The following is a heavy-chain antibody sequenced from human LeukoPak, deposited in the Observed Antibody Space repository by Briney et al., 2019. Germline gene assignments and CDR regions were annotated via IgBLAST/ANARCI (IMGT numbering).Heavy chain of an antibody. D-gene: IGHD5-24*01. Sequence: PSETLSLTCAVYGGSFSGYYWSWIRQPPGKGLEWIGEINHSGSTNYNPSLKSRVTISVDTSKNQFSLKLSSVTAADTAVYYCARRSYNSPFRYWGQGTLVTVSS. V-gene: IGHV4-34*01. J-gene: IGHJ4*02. CDR1: GGSFSGYY. CDR2: INHSGST. CDR3: ARRSYNSPFRY.